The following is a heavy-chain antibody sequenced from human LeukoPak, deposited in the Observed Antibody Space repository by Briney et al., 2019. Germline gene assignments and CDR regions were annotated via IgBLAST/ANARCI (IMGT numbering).Heavy chain of an antibody. V-gene: IGHV4-59*01. J-gene: IGHJ5*02. CDR2: IYYSGST. Sequence: SETLSLTCTVSGGSISSYYWSWIRQPPGKGLEWIGYIYYSGSTNYNPSLKSRVTISVDTSKNQFSLKLSSVTAADTAVYYCARIVLSVRNRYYDFWSGLRGVWFDPWGQGTLVTVSS. D-gene: IGHD3-3*01. CDR3: ARIVLSVRNRYYDFWSGLRGVWFDP. CDR1: GGSISSYY.